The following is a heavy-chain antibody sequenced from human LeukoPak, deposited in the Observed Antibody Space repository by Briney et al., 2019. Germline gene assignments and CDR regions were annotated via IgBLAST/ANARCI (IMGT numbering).Heavy chain of an antibody. CDR3: ARDPTAAGKGAWFDP. J-gene: IGHJ5*02. Sequence: SETLSLTCAVYGGSFSGCYWGWIRQPPGKGLEWIGSIYYSGSTYYNPSLKSRVTISVDTSKNQFSLKLSSVAAADTAVYYCARDPTAAGKGAWFDPWGQGTLVTVSS. CDR2: IYYSGST. V-gene: IGHV4-34*01. CDR1: GGSFSGCY. D-gene: IGHD6-13*01.